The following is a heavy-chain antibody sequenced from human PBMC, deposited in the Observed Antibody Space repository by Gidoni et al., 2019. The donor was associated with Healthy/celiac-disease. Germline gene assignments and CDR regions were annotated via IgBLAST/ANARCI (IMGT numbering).Heavy chain of an antibody. CDR1: GGTFSSYA. Sequence: QVQLVQSGAEVKKPGSSVKVSCTASGGTFSSYAVSWVRQAPGQGLEWMGGIIPIFGTANYAQKFQGRVTITADESTSTAYMELSSLRSEDTAVYYCARGSRTYYYDSSGYYLSCWGQGTLVTVSS. CDR2: IIPIFGTA. V-gene: IGHV1-69*01. D-gene: IGHD3-22*01. J-gene: IGHJ4*02. CDR3: ARGSRTYYYDSSGYYLSC.